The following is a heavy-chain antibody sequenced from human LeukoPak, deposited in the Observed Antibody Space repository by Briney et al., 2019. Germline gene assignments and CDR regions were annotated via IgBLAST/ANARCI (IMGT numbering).Heavy chain of an antibody. CDR2: IRYDGSNQ. Sequence: GGSLRLSCAASGFTFSSYGMHWVRQAPGKGLEWVAFIRYDGSNQYYADSVKGRFTISRDNSKNTLYLQVNSLRAEDTAVYYCAKVPRRLEAFDYWGQGTLVTVSS. J-gene: IGHJ4*02. CDR3: AKVPRRLEAFDY. V-gene: IGHV3-30*02. CDR1: GFTFSSYG. D-gene: IGHD3-3*01.